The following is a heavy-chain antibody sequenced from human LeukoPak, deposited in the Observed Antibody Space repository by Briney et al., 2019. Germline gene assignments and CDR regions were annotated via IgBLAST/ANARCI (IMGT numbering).Heavy chain of an antibody. CDR2: ISGGGGST. J-gene: IGHJ4*02. CDR3: ARDRYDYVWGSYRFHYFDY. Sequence: GGSLRLSCAASGFTFSSSAMSWVRQAPGKGLEWLSTISGGGGSTYYADSVKGRFTISRDNAKNSLYLQMNSLRAEDTAVYYCARDRYDYVWGSYRFHYFDYWGQGTLVTVSS. D-gene: IGHD3-16*02. CDR1: GFTFSSSA. V-gene: IGHV3-23*01.